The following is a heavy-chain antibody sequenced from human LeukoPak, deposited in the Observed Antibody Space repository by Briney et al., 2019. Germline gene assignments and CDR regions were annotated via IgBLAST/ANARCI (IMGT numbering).Heavy chain of an antibody. CDR2: IKQDGSEK. CDR1: GFTFSSYW. CDR3: ARPRGHTAVSYYSDY. V-gene: IGHV3-7*01. Sequence: GGSLRLSCAASGFTFSSYWMSWVRQAPGKGLEWVANIKQDGSEKYYVDSVKGRFTISRDNAKNSLYLQMNSLRAEDTAVYYCARPRGHTAVSYYSDYWGQGTLATVSS. D-gene: IGHD5-18*01. J-gene: IGHJ4*02.